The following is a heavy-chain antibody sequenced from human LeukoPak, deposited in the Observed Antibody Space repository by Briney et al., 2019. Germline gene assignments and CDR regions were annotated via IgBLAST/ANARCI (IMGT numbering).Heavy chain of an antibody. D-gene: IGHD5-18*01. CDR3: AKALTSIHLTLDY. V-gene: IGHV3-23*01. CDR2: ISGTGGAT. CDR1: GFTFSNYA. Sequence: GGSLRLSCAASGFTFSNYAMSWVRQAPGKGLEWVSVISGTGGATYYADSVRGRFTISRDDPKNTLYLQMNSLRAEDTAVYYCAKALTSIHLTLDYWGQGTLVTVSS. J-gene: IGHJ4*02.